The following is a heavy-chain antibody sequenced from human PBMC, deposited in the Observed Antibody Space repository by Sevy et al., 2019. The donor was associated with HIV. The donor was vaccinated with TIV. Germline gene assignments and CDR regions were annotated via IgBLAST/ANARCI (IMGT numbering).Heavy chain of an antibody. CDR3: ASGQGVVAASGMDV. Sequence: ASVKVSCKASGYTFTSYDINWVRQASGQGLEWMGWMNPNSGNTGYAQKFQGRVTMTRNTSISTAYMELSSLRSEDTAVYYCASGQGVVAASGMDVWGQGTTVTVSS. CDR1: GYTFTSYD. D-gene: IGHD2-15*01. J-gene: IGHJ6*02. CDR2: MNPNSGNT. V-gene: IGHV1-8*01.